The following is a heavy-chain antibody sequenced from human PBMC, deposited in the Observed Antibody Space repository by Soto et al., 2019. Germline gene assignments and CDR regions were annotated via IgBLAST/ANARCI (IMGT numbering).Heavy chain of an antibody. CDR2: IYSSGGT. D-gene: IGHD2-2*01. CDR1: GASMSSYY. Sequence: SETLSLTCSVSGASMSSYYWTWIRQPAGKGLEWIGRIYSSGGTHYNPPLKSRVTISLDTSKNQFSLRLNSVTAADTAVYYCARGQRLPDCFAPWGQGTLVTVSS. J-gene: IGHJ5*02. V-gene: IGHV4-4*07. CDR3: ARGQRLPDCFAP.